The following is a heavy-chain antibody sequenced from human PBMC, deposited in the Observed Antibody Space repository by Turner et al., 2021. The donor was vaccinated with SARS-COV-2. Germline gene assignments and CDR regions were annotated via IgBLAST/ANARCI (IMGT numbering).Heavy chain of an antibody. Sequence: QVQLQESGPGLVKPSETLSLTCTVSGGSISRYYWRWIRQPPGKGLEWIGYIYYSGSTNYNPSLKSRVTISVDTSKNQFSLKLSSVTAADTAVYYCARFGYYDILTGYSLTYYFDYWGQGTLVTVSS. J-gene: IGHJ4*02. CDR2: IYYSGST. CDR3: ARFGYYDILTGYSLTYYFDY. D-gene: IGHD3-9*01. CDR1: GGSISRYY. V-gene: IGHV4-59*01.